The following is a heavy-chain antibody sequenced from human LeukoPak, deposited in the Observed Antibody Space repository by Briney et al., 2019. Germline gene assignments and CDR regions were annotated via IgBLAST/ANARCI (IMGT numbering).Heavy chain of an antibody. J-gene: IGHJ4*02. CDR1: GYTFTGFY. CDR3: ARDGVDGYGFMYYFDY. D-gene: IGHD5-18*01. Sequence: ASVKVSFKASGYTFTGFYIHWVRQAPGQGLEWMGWINPNSGGTNYAQQFQGRVTMTRDTSISTAYMELSRLTSDDTALYYCARDGVDGYGFMYYFDYWGQGTLVTVSS. V-gene: IGHV1-2*02. CDR2: INPNSGGT.